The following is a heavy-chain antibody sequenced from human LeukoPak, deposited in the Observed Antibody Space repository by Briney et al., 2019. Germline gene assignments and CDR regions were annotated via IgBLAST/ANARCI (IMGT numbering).Heavy chain of an antibody. D-gene: IGHD2-15*01. CDR2: INGDGTTT. CDR3: ARRVDATRWFDP. J-gene: IGHJ5*02. CDR1: GFTFSNYF. Sequence: PGGSPRLSCPASGFTFSNYFMHWVRQASGEGLVWVSRINGDGTTTIYADSVKGRFTISRDNAKNTLYLQMNSLRAEDTAIYYCARRVDATRWFDPWGQGTLVTVSS. V-gene: IGHV3-74*01.